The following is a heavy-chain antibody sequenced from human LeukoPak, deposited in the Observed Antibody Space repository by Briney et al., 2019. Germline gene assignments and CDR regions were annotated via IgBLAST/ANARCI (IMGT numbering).Heavy chain of an antibody. CDR3: ASGSWYRVGFDY. CDR1: GFTFSSYG. J-gene: IGHJ4*02. V-gene: IGHV3-30*02. D-gene: IGHD6-13*01. Sequence: GGSLRLSCAASGFTFSSYGMHWVRQAPGKGLEWVAFIRYDGSNKYYADSVKGRFTISRDNSKNTLYLQMNSLRAEDTAVYYCASGSWYRVGFDYWGQGTLVTVSS. CDR2: IRYDGSNK.